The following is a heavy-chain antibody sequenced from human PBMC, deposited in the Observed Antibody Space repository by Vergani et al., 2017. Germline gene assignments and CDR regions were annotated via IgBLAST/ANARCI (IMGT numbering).Heavy chain of an antibody. CDR1: GGSFSGYY. V-gene: IGHV4-34*01. Sequence: QVQLQQWGAGLLKPSETLSLTCAVYGGSFSGYYWSWIRQPPGKGLEWIGEINHSGSTNYNPSLKSRVTISVDTSKNQFSLTLSSVTAADTAVYYCARGGGVVVPAPFDYWGQGTLVTVSS. J-gene: IGHJ4*02. CDR2: INHSGST. CDR3: ARGGGVVVPAPFDY. D-gene: IGHD2-2*01.